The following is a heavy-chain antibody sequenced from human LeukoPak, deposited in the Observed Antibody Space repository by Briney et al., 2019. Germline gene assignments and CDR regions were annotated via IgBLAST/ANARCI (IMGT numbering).Heavy chain of an antibody. CDR1: GFTFSGSA. CDR3: TKNQYSGTIITPLDPFDV. CDR2: IRNKANSYAT. V-gene: IGHV3-73*01. Sequence: GGSLRLSCAASGFTFSGSAMHWVRQASGKGLEWVGPIRNKANSYATAYAASVKGRFTISRDDSKNTAYLQMNSLKTDDTAAYYCTKNQYSGTIITPLDPFDVWGQGTMVTVSS. J-gene: IGHJ3*01. D-gene: IGHD3-10*01.